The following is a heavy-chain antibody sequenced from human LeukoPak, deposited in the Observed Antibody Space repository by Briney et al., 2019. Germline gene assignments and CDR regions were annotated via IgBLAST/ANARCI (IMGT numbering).Heavy chain of an antibody. Sequence: GGSLRLSCAASGFTFRSYGMHWVRQAPGKGLEWVAGIWFDGSNKNYGDSVKDRFTISRDNSKNTLFLEMNSLRGEDTAVYYCARGDLNWRPVRYAMDVWGQGTTVTVSS. CDR3: ARGDLNWRPVRYAMDV. D-gene: IGHD3-3*01. CDR1: GFTFRSYG. J-gene: IGHJ6*02. V-gene: IGHV3-33*01. CDR2: IWFDGSNK.